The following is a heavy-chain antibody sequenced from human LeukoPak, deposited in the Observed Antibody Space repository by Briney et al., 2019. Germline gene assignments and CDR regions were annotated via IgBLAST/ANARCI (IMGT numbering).Heavy chain of an antibody. V-gene: IGHV3-74*01. CDR1: GFTFSSYW. Sequence: GGSLRLSCAASGFTFSSYWMHWVRQAPGKGLVWVSRINTDGSSTSYADSVKGRFTISRDNAKSTLYLQMNSLRAEDTAVYYCARGARDHTYYDFWSGYPNFDYWGQGALVTVSS. D-gene: IGHD3-3*01. CDR2: INTDGSST. J-gene: IGHJ4*02. CDR3: ARGARDHTYYDFWSGYPNFDY.